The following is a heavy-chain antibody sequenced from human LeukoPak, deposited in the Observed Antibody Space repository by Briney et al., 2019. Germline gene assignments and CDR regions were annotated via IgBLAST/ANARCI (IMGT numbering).Heavy chain of an antibody. CDR2: IYPGDSDT. J-gene: IGHJ5*02. CDR3: ALRKRSGGSGDWFDL. Sequence: GESLKISCQGSGFTFAYYWIGWVRQMPGKGLEWMGIIYPGDSDTRYSPSFQGQVTMSVDKSISTAFLQWRSLKASDSAMYYCALRKRSGGSGDWFDLRGEGTLVTVSS. D-gene: IGHD6-25*01. V-gene: IGHV5-51*01. CDR1: GFTFAYYW.